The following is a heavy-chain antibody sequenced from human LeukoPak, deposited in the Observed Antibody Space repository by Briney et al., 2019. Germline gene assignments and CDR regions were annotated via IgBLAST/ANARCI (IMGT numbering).Heavy chain of an antibody. D-gene: IGHD3-10*01. CDR3: AKGSGSYSYYYGMDV. CDR1: GFTFDDYA. J-gene: IGHJ6*02. V-gene: IGHV3-9*01. Sequence: PGGSLRLSCAASGFTFDDYAMHWVRQAPGKGLEWVSGISWNSGSIGYADSVKGRFTISRDNAKNSLYLQMNSLRAEDTALYYCAKGSGSYSYYYGMDVWGQGTMVTVSS. CDR2: ISWNSGSI.